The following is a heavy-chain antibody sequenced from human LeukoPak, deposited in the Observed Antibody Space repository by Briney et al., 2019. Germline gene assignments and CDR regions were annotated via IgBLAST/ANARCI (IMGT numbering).Heavy chain of an antibody. J-gene: IGHJ5*02. Sequence: GGSLRLSCAAPGFTVSSNYMSWVRQAPGKWLEWVSVIYSGGSTYYADSVKGRFTISRDDSKNTLYLQMNSLRAEDTAVYYCARVMVRGVNWFDPWGQGTLVTVSS. CDR1: GFTVSSNY. V-gene: IGHV3-66*02. CDR2: IYSGGST. D-gene: IGHD3-10*01. CDR3: ARVMVRGVNWFDP.